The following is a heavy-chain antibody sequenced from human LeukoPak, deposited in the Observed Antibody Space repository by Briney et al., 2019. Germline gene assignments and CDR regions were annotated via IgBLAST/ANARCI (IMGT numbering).Heavy chain of an antibody. J-gene: IGHJ4*02. CDR2: ISSSSSYI. D-gene: IGHD5-18*01. CDR1: GFTFSSYA. Sequence: GGSLRLSCAASGFTFSSYAMSWVRQAPGKGLEWVSSISSSSSYIYYADSVKGRFTISRDNAKNSLYLQMNSLRAEDTAVYYCARDLVPYSYGFSRSDYWGQGTLVTVSS. V-gene: IGHV3-21*01. CDR3: ARDLVPYSYGFSRSDY.